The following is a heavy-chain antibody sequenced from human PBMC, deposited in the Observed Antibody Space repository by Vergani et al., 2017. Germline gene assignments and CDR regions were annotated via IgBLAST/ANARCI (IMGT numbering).Heavy chain of an antibody. CDR2: ISYDGSNK. Sequence: QVQLVESGGGVVQPGRSLRLSCAASGFTFSSYGMHWVRQAPGKGLEWVAVISYDGSNKYYADSVKGRFTISRDNSKNTLYLQMNSLRAGDTAVYYCARTAHLSGWYDYWGQGTLVTVSS. CDR3: ARTAHLSGWYDY. V-gene: IGHV3-30*03. D-gene: IGHD6-19*01. J-gene: IGHJ4*02. CDR1: GFTFSSYG.